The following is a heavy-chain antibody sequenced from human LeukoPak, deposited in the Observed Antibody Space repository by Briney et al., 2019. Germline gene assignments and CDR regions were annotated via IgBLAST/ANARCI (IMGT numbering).Heavy chain of an antibody. D-gene: IGHD5-18*01. V-gene: IGHV3-30*18. CDR1: GFTFSSYG. CDR3: AKDRDTAMVTFDY. CDR2: ISHDGSKK. J-gene: IGHJ4*02. Sequence: GRSLRLTCAASGFTFSSYGMHWVRQAPGKGLEWVAVISHDGSKKYYADSVKGRFTIPRDNSKNTLYLQMNSLRAEDTAVYYCAKDRDTAMVTFDYWGQGTLVTVSS.